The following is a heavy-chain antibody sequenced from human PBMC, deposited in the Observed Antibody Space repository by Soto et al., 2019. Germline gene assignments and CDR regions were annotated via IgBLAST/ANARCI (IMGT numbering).Heavy chain of an antibody. CDR1: GYSFTDYH. V-gene: IGHV1-2*04. D-gene: IGHD2-8*01. J-gene: IGHJ6*02. Sequence: ASVKVSCKASGYSFTDYHIHWVRQAPGQGLEWLGRINPNSGGTSTAQKFQDWVTITTDTSISTASMELTRLTSDDPAIYYCACGDSTDCSNGVCSFFYNHDMDVWGPGTTVTVSS. CDR3: ACGDSTDCSNGVCSFFYNHDMDV. CDR2: INPNSGGT.